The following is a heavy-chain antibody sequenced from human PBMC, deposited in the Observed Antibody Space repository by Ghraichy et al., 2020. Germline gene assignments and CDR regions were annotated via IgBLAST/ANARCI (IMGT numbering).Heavy chain of an antibody. D-gene: IGHD1-7*01. CDR2: ISAYNGNT. CDR1: GYTFTSYG. Sequence: ALVKVSCKASGYTFTSYGISWVRQAPGQGLEWMGWISAYNGNTNYAQKLQGRVTMTTDTSTSTAYMELRSLRSDDTAVYYCARDPRGAGTTKGWFDPWGQGTLVTVSS. J-gene: IGHJ5*02. V-gene: IGHV1-18*04. CDR3: ARDPRGAGTTKGWFDP.